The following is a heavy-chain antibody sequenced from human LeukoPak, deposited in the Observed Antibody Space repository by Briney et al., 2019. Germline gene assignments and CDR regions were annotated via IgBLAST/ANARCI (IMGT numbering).Heavy chain of an antibody. Sequence: PSETLSLTCAVYGGSFSGYYWGWIRQPPGKGLEWIGSIYYSGSTYYNPSLKSRVTISVDTSKNQFSLKLSSVTAADTAVYYCARNRAATSYDYVWGSYRYAQYFDYWGQGTLVTVSS. CDR3: ARNRAATSYDYVWGSYRYAQYFDY. CDR2: IYYSGST. V-gene: IGHV4-39*01. J-gene: IGHJ4*02. D-gene: IGHD3-16*02. CDR1: GGSFSGYY.